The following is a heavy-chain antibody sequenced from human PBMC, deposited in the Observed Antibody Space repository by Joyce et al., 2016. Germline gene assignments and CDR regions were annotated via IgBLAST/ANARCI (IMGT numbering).Heavy chain of an antibody. D-gene: IGHD2-15*01. CDR3: ARACPGSTCYSIY. Sequence: QVQLVQSGAEVKKPGASVKVSCKASGYTFNSHGISWMRKAPGQGLEWMGWVSTYNGNTDYAQNFQGRVTMTTDTSTSTAYMELRSLRSDDTAMYYCARACPGSTCYSIYWGQGTLVTVSP. V-gene: IGHV1-18*01. CDR2: VSTYNGNT. CDR1: GYTFNSHG. J-gene: IGHJ4*02.